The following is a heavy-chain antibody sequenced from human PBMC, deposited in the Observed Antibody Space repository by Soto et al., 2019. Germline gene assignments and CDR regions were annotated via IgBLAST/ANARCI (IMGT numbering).Heavy chain of an antibody. CDR1: GYTFTSYY. Sequence: QVQLGQSGAEVKKPGASVKVSCKASGYTFTSYYIHWVRQAPGQGLEWMGIIKPSGGSTSYAQKFEGRVTRTMDTSTNTVYMELSSVRSEDTAVDYCARDKKNGYCTNGVCYYYYYGMDVWGQGTTVTVSS. J-gene: IGHJ6*02. D-gene: IGHD2-8*01. CDR2: IKPSGGST. CDR3: ARDKKNGYCTNGVCYYYYYGMDV. V-gene: IGHV1-46*01.